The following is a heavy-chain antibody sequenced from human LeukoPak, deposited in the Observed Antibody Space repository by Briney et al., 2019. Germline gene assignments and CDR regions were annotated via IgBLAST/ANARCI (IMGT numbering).Heavy chain of an antibody. CDR2: ISGSGDRT. J-gene: IGHJ1*01. CDR3: AKRDYPETSGYAPLFQH. D-gene: IGHD3-22*01. V-gene: IGHV3-23*01. CDR1: RFTFSNYA. Sequence: GGSLRLSCAASRFTFSNYAMSWVRQAPGKGLECVSGISGSGDRTYYTDSVRGRFTISRDNSKNTLYLQMNSLRAEDTAIYYCAKRDYPETSGYAPLFQHWGQGTLVTVSS.